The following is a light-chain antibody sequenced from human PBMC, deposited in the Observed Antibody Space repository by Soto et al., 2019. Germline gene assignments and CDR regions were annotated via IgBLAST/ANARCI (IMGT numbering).Light chain of an antibody. Sequence: EIVLTQSPAALSLSPGERATLSCRASQSVSNYLAWYQQRPGRAPRLLTYDAYHRATGIPARFSGSGSGTDFTLTINSLEPEDFAVYYCQQRGDRPRTFGQGTKLEIK. CDR3: QQRGDRPRT. CDR2: DAY. V-gene: IGKV3-11*01. J-gene: IGKJ2*01. CDR1: QSVSNY.